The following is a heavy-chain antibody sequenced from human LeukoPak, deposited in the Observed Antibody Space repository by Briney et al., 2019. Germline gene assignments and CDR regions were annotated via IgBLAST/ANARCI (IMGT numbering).Heavy chain of an antibody. V-gene: IGHV3-23*01. CDR2: VSGSGGST. CDR3: AKRRYDILTGYSFDY. Sequence: PGGPLRLSCAASGFTFSSYAMSWVRQAPGKGLEWVSAVSGSGGSTYYADSVKGRFTISRDNSKNTLYLQMNSLRAEDTAVYYCAKRRYDILTGYSFDYWGQGTLVTVSS. J-gene: IGHJ4*02. CDR1: GFTFSSYA. D-gene: IGHD3-9*01.